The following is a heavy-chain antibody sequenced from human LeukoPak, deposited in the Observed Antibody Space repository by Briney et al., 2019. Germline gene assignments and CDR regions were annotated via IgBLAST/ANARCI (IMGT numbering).Heavy chain of an antibody. Sequence: GGSLRLSCAASGFTLRNHWMHWVRQTPGKGLVWVSRISSDGSSTTYADSVKGRFTISRDNAKNTLYLQINNLRAEDTPMYYCARDQRVTGRPDIDYWGQGTLVIVSS. CDR1: GFTLRNHW. J-gene: IGHJ4*02. D-gene: IGHD6-6*01. V-gene: IGHV3-74*03. CDR2: ISSDGSST. CDR3: ARDQRVTGRPDIDY.